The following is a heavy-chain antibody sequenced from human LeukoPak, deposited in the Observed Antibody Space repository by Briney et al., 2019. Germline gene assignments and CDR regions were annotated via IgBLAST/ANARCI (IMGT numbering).Heavy chain of an antibody. CDR3: ARVTPDYYDSSGKQDPEDY. D-gene: IGHD3-22*01. Sequence: GASVKVSCKASGYTFTSYYMHWVRQAPGQGLEWMGIINPSGGSTSYAQKFQGRVTMTRDMSTSTVYMELSSLRSEDTAVYYCARVTPDYYDSSGKQDPEDYWGQGTLVTVSS. J-gene: IGHJ4*02. CDR2: INPSGGST. CDR1: GYTFTSYY. V-gene: IGHV1-46*01.